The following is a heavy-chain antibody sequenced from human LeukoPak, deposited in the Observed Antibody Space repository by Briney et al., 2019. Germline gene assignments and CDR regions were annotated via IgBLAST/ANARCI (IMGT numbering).Heavy chain of an antibody. CDR2: IYYIGST. CDR3: ARETCPSGWFDP. CDR1: GGSISSYY. Sequence: PSETLSLTCIVSGGSISSYYWSWIRQPPGKGLEWIGYIYYIGSTNYNPSLKSRVAISVGTSKNQFSLKLRSVTAADTAVYYCARETCPSGWFDPWGQGTLVTVSS. J-gene: IGHJ5*02. V-gene: IGHV4-59*01.